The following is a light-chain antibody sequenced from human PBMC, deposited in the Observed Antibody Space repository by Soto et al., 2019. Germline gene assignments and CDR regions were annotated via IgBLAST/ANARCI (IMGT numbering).Light chain of an antibody. CDR2: DVS. Sequence: QSVLTQPASVSGSPGQSITISCTGTSSDVGGYNYVSWYQQHPGKAPKLMIYDVSNRPSGVSNRFSGSKSGNTASLTISGLQAEDEDDYYCSSYTSSSTLDFGTGTKVTVL. CDR3: SSYTSSSTLD. J-gene: IGLJ1*01. CDR1: SSDVGGYNY. V-gene: IGLV2-14*01.